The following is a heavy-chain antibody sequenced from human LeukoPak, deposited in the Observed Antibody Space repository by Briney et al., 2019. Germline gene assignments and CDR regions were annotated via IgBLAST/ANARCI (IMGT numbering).Heavy chain of an antibody. Sequence: SETLSLTCTVSGGSISSSSYYWSWIRQPPGKGLEWIGYIYYSGSTNYNPSLKSRVTISVDTSKNQFSLKLSSVTAADTAVYYCARAYDYSNHNPNYYYYMDVWGKGTTVTVSS. J-gene: IGHJ6*03. V-gene: IGHV4-61*01. CDR1: GGSISSSSYY. CDR2: IYYSGST. CDR3: ARAYDYSNHNPNYYYYMDV. D-gene: IGHD4-11*01.